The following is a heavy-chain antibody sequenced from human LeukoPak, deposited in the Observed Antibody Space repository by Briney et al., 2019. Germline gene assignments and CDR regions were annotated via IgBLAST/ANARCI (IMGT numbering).Heavy chain of an antibody. CDR3: ARGSSKYVFGYYMDV. Sequence: GASVKVSCKASGYTFTGHYLHWVRQAPGQGLEWVGWVNPKSGGTNYAQKFLDRVTMTTDMSISTAYMELIRLRSRDTAVYFCARGSSKYVFGYYMDVWGKGTSIIVSS. D-gene: IGHD4-11*01. CDR2: VNPKSGGT. J-gene: IGHJ6*03. V-gene: IGHV1-2*02. CDR1: GYTFTGHY.